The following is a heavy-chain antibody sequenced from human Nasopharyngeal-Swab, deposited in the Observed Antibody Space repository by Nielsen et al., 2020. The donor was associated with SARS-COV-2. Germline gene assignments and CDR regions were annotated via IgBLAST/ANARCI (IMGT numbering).Heavy chain of an antibody. V-gene: IGHV4-34*01. Sequence: GSLRLSCGVCGGTLNGFHWKWIRQTPGKGLEWIGEINDRGSGNYNPSLRSRVTISAGTSNIQFSLKLNSVTAADTAVYYCARGQDAYYYMDVWGEGTTVTVSS. CDR3: ARGQDAYYYMDV. CDR2: INDRGSG. J-gene: IGHJ6*03. CDR1: GGTLNGFH. D-gene: IGHD2-15*01.